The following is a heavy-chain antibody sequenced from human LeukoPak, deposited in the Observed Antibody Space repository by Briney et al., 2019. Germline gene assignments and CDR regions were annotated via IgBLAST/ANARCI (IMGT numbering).Heavy chain of an antibody. CDR3: ATSQRVVTRGIFDI. CDR1: GYTFISYW. D-gene: IGHD2-21*02. Sequence: GESLKISCKGSGYTFISYWIGWVRQMPGKGLEWMGIIYPGDPDTRYSPSFQGQVTISVDRSISTAYLQWSSLKASDTAMYYCATSQRVVTRGIFDIWGQGTMVTVSS. CDR2: IYPGDPDT. J-gene: IGHJ3*02. V-gene: IGHV5-51*01.